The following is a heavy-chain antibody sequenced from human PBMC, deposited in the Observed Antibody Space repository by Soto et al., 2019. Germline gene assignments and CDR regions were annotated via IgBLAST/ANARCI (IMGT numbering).Heavy chain of an antibody. CDR2: ISAYNGNT. D-gene: IGHD3-3*01. CDR3: ARDRSELRFLEWLSQNWFDP. Sequence: ASVKVSCKASGYTFTSYGISWVRQAPGQGLEWMGWISAYNGNTNYAQKLQGRVTMTTDTSTSTAYMELRSLRSDDTAVYYCARDRSELRFLEWLSQNWFDPWGQGTLVTVSS. V-gene: IGHV1-18*01. CDR1: GYTFTSYG. J-gene: IGHJ5*02.